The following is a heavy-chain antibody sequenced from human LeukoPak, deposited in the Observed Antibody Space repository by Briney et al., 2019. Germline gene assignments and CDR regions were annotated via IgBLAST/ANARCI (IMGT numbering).Heavy chain of an antibody. V-gene: IGHV4-4*07. CDR1: GCSLSSYY. J-gene: IGHJ4*02. CDR3: ARDDAAGIVGATPGDY. D-gene: IGHD1-26*01. Sequence: SETLSLTCTVSGCSLSSYYLSWIRQPAGKGLEWIGRIYTSGSTNYNPSLKSRVTMSVDTSKNQFSLKLSSVTAADTAVYYCARDDAAGIVGATPGDYWGQGTLVTVSS. CDR2: IYTSGST.